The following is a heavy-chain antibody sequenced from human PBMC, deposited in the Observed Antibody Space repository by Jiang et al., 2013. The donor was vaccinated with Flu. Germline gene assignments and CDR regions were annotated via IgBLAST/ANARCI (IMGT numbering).Heavy chain of an antibody. CDR2: VSDDGGTT. Sequence: QLVESGGGVVQAWGVPEPLLRSLWIHVGFFGMHWVRQAPGKGLEWVSVVSDDGGTTYYADSVKGRFTISRDNSKNTLYLQVTSLRPEDTAVYYCAKEGGASQYAFDNWGQGTLVTVSS. D-gene: IGHD3-16*01. CDR3: AKEGGASQYAFDN. CDR1: IHVGFFG. J-gene: IGHJ4*02. V-gene: IGHV3-30*18.